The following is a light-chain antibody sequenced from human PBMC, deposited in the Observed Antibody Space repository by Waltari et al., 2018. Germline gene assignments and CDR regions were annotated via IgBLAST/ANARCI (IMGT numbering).Light chain of an antibody. CDR2: NAS. J-gene: IGKJ1*01. CDR1: QAISNSY. Sequence: EIVLTQSPGTLSFSPGERATLSCRASQAISNSYLAWYQQKPGQAPRLLIYNASLRGTGIPDKFSGSGSGTDFTLTISRLEPEDFAVYYCQQYGSPPRTFGQVTKVEIK. V-gene: IGKV3-20*01. CDR3: QQYGSPPRT.